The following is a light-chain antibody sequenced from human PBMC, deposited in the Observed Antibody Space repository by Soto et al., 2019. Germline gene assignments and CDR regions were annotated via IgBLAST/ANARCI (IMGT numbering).Light chain of an antibody. CDR2: DVS. CDR1: QSVDKK. V-gene: IGKV1-5*01. CDR3: QQYDLFWT. Sequence: IQMTQSPSTQSASIGDRVTITCGASQSVDKKVAWYQQKPGKAPKLLIFDVSTLQTGVPSRFSGSGSGTEFSLSINSLQPDDVATYYCQQYDLFWTFGQGTRVQIK. J-gene: IGKJ1*01.